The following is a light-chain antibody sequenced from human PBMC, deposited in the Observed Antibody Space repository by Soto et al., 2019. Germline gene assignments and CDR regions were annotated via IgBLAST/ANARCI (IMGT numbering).Light chain of an antibody. J-gene: IGLJ7*01. CDR1: SSNIGSNY. CDR3: AAWDDSLTGWV. Sequence: QSVLTQPPSASGTPGQRVTISCSGSSSNIGSNYVYWYHQLPGTAPKLLIYRNDQRPSGVPDRFSGSKSGTSVSLAISGLRSEDEADYYCAAWDDSLTGWVFGGGTQLTVL. CDR2: RND. V-gene: IGLV1-47*01.